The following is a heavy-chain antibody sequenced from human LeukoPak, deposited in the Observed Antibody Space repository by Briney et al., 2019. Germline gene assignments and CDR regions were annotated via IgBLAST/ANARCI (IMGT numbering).Heavy chain of an antibody. J-gene: IGHJ4*02. Sequence: PGGSPRLSCAASGGTFSCYAMSWFRQAPGKGLEWVSAISGSGGSTYYADSVKGRFTISRDNSKNTLYPQMNSLRAEDTVVYYCAKAGGWYDYFDYWGQGTLVTVSS. CDR1: GGTFSCYA. CDR3: AKAGGWYDYFDY. V-gene: IGHV3-23*01. CDR2: ISGSGGST. D-gene: IGHD6-19*01.